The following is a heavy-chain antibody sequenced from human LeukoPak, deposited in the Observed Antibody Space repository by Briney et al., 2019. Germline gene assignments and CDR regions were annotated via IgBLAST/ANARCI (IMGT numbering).Heavy chain of an antibody. D-gene: IGHD3-22*01. CDR1: GFTFGSYS. CDR2: ISSSSSYI. V-gene: IGHV3-21*01. CDR3: ARDYGYYDSSGAFIDY. J-gene: IGHJ4*02. Sequence: GGSLRLSCAASGFTFGSYSMNWVRQAPGKGLEWVLSISSSSSYIYYADSVKGRFTISRDNAKNSLYLQMNSLRAEDTAVYYCARDYGYYDSSGAFIDYWGQGTLVTVSS.